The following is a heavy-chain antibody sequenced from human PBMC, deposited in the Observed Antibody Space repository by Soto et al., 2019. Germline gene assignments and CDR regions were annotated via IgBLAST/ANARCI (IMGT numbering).Heavy chain of an antibody. D-gene: IGHD2-21*02. Sequence: SGTLYLTCTVSGGTISSYYWGWIRQPPGKGLEWIGYIYYSGSTNYNPSLKSRVTISVDTSTNQFSLKLSSVTAADTAVYYCARVVMVVTANPPYYFDYWGQGTLVTVSS. V-gene: IGHV4-59*01. CDR1: GGTISSYY. J-gene: IGHJ4*02. CDR2: IYYSGST. CDR3: ARVVMVVTANPPYYFDY.